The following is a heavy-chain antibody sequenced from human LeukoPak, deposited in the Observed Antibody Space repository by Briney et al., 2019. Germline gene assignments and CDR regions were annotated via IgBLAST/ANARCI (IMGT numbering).Heavy chain of an antibody. J-gene: IGHJ4*02. Sequence: SGGSLRLSCATSGFTFGSYGVNWVRQAPGKGLEWVSYISYSSSTIYYADSVKGRFTTSRDNAKNSLFLQMNSLRAEDTAVYYCASGYSYGYMDYWGQGTLVTVSS. V-gene: IGHV3-48*01. CDR2: ISYSSSTI. CDR3: ASGYSYGYMDY. CDR1: GFTFGSYG. D-gene: IGHD5-18*01.